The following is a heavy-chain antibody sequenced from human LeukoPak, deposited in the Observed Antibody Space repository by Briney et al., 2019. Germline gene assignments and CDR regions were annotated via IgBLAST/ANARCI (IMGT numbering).Heavy chain of an antibody. CDR3: AKGYYASGSYGWFDT. D-gene: IGHD3-10*01. CDR1: GFTFSSYA. J-gene: IGHJ5*02. Sequence: GGSLRLSCAASGFTFSSYAMSWVRQAPGKGLEWVSANDSGGSTYYADSVKGRFTISRDISKNTLYLQMNSLRAEDTAVYYCAKGYYASGSYGWFDTWGQGTLVTVSS. V-gene: IGHV3-23*01. CDR2: NDSGGST.